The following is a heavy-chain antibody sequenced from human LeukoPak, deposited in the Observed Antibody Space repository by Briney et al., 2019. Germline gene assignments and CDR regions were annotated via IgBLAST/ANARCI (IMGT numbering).Heavy chain of an antibody. J-gene: IGHJ4*02. D-gene: IGHD1-1*01. CDR1: GFTFSSYA. CDR3: ARDGLERRSYYFDY. Sequence: PGGSLRLSCAASGFTFSSYAMHWVRQAPGKGLEWVAVISYDGSNKYYADSVKGRFTISRDNSKNTLYLQMNSLRAEDTAVYYCARDGLERRSYYFDYWGQGTLVTVSS. V-gene: IGHV3-30-3*01. CDR2: ISYDGSNK.